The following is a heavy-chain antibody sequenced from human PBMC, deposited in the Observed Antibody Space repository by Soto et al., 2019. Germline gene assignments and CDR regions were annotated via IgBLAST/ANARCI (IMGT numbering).Heavy chain of an antibody. CDR3: ARGGSYYDSSGRDASDI. CDR1: GYTFTSYG. CDR2: ISAYNGNT. V-gene: IGHV1-18*01. J-gene: IGHJ3*02. D-gene: IGHD3-22*01. Sequence: GASVKVSCKASGYTFTSYGISWVRQAPGQGLEWMGWISAYNGNTNYAQKLQGRVTMTTDTSTSTAYMELRSLRSDDTAVYYCARGGSYYDSSGRDASDIWGQGPMVTVSS.